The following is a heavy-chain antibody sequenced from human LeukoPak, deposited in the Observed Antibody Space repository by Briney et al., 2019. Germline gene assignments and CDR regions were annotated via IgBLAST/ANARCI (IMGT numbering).Heavy chain of an antibody. CDR2: VYYTGST. CDR1: GGSVSNYY. V-gene: IGHV4-59*08. Sequence: SEPLSFTCSVSGGSVSNYYWSWIRQPPGKGLEWIGYVYYTGSTNYNPSLKSRVTMFEDKSKNQFSLRLYSVTVADTAVYYCASGSGWNNYFEYWGQGTLVTVSS. J-gene: IGHJ4*02. D-gene: IGHD6-19*01. CDR3: ASGSGWNNYFEY.